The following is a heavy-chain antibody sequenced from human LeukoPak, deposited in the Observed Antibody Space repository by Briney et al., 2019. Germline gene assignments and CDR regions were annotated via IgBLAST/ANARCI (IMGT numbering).Heavy chain of an antibody. CDR3: P. CDR2: INPNNGDT. Sequence: ASVKVSCKASGYIFNGYYMHWVRQAPGQGPEWMGWINPNNGDTKSAQKFKGRITLTRDTSLNTAYFCARNGQLLSGGNWFDPWGQGALVTVSS. J-gene: IGHJ5*02. D-gene: IGHD2-2*01. CDR1: GYIFNGYY. V-gene: IGHV1-2*02.